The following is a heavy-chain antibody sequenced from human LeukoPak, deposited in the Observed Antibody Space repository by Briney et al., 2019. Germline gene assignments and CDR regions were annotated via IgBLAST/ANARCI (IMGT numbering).Heavy chain of an antibody. CDR3: ARDPSPWDYYYGMDV. CDR1: GFTFSSYG. D-gene: IGHD7-27*01. CDR2: IWYDGSNK. Sequence: QPGGSLRLSCAASGFTFSSYGMHWVRQAPGKGLEWVAVIWYDGSNKYYADSVKGRFTISRDNSKNTLYLQMNSLRAEDTAVYYCARDPSPWDYYYGMDVWGQGTTVTVSS. J-gene: IGHJ6*02. V-gene: IGHV3-33*01.